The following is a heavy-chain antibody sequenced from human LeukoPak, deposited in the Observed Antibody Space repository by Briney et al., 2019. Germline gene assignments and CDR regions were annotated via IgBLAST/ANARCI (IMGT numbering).Heavy chain of an antibody. Sequence: SESLSLTCTVSGGSISSYYWTWIRQPPGKGLGLEWIGYIYYSGGTNYNPSLKSRVTISIDTSKNQVSLKLSSVTAADTAVYYCARLWDSSSSLDYWGQATMVTVPS. CDR3: ARLWDSSSSLDY. J-gene: IGHJ4*02. CDR2: IYYSGGT. V-gene: IGHV4-59*08. CDR1: GGSISSYY. D-gene: IGHD6-6*01.